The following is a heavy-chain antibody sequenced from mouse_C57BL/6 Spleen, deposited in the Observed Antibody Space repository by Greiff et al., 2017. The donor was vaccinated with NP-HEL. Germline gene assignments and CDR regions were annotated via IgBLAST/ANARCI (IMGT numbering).Heavy chain of an antibody. CDR3: AREVYGYFDV. CDR2: IYPGGGYT. Sequence: VQLQQSGAELVRPGTSVKMSCKASGYTFTNYWICWAKQRPGHGLEWIGDIYPGGGYTNYNEKFKGKATLTADKSSSTAYMQFSSLTSEDSAIYYCAREVYGYFDVWGTGTTVTVSS. CDR1: GYTFTNYW. J-gene: IGHJ1*03. V-gene: IGHV1-63*01.